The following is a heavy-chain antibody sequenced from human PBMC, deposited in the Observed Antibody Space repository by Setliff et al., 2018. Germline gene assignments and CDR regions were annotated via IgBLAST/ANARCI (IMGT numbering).Heavy chain of an antibody. CDR1: GYTFSNYG. CDR3: ARVESMVRGKNILRHFDY. D-gene: IGHD3-10*01. CDR2: VTIYNGNT. J-gene: IGHJ4*02. V-gene: IGHV1-18*01. Sequence: ASVKVSCKASGYTFSNYGITWVRQAPGQGLEWMGWVTIYNGNTRYAQNLQGRLTLTTDISTSTAYMELGSLTTDDTAVYYCARVESMVRGKNILRHFDYWGQGIQVTVS.